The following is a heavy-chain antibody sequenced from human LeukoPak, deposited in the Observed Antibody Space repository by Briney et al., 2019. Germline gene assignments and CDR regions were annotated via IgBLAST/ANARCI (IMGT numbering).Heavy chain of an antibody. D-gene: IGHD3-22*01. CDR3: AREPPYDSSGSHYYGMDV. V-gene: IGHV4-39*07. CDR2: IYYSGST. CDR1: GGSISSSSYY. Sequence: NPSETLSLTCTVSGGSISSSSYYWGWIRQPPGKGLEWIGSIYYSGSTYYNPSLKSRVTISVDTSKNQFSLKLSSVTAADTAVYYCAREPPYDSSGSHYYGMDVWGQGTTVTVSS. J-gene: IGHJ6*02.